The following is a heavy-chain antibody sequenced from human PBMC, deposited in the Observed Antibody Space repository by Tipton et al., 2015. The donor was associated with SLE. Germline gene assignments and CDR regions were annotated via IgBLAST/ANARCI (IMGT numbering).Heavy chain of an antibody. CDR3: ARHYYDFWSYLFDY. V-gene: IGHV4-61*05. CDR1: GGSISSSDYY. CDR2: IYNSGST. D-gene: IGHD3-3*01. J-gene: IGHJ4*02. Sequence: TLSLTCTVSGGSISSSDYYWSWIRQSPGKGLEWIGYIYNSGSTNYNPSLKSRVTISVDTSKNQFSLKPSSVTAADTAVYYCARHYYDFWSYLFDYWGQGTQIT.